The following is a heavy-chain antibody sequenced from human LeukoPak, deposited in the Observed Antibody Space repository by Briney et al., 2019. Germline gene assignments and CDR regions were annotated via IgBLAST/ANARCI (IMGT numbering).Heavy chain of an antibody. Sequence: GGSLRLSCAASGFTFSNYAMNWVRQAPGKGLEWVSVIYSGGSTYYADSVKGRFTISRDNSKNTLYLQMNSLRAEDTAVYYCARLPDGYSPLDYWGQGTLVTVSS. J-gene: IGHJ4*02. D-gene: IGHD5-24*01. CDR3: ARLPDGYSPLDY. V-gene: IGHV3-53*01. CDR2: IYSGGST. CDR1: GFTFSNYA.